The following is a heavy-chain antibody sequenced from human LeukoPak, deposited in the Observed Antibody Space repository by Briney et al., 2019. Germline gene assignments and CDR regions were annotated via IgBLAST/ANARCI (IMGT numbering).Heavy chain of an antibody. CDR2: IYSTGNT. V-gene: IGHV4-39*01. Sequence: SETLSRTCTVSSGSISSSSYFWGWIRQPPGKGREWIGSIYSTGNTYYNPSLKSRVTISVDSSKNQLSLKLSSVTAAGTAVYYCARLSYVGVVIDYWGQGTLVTVSS. CDR1: SGSISSSSYF. J-gene: IGHJ4*02. D-gene: IGHD3-3*01. CDR3: ARLSYVGVVIDY.